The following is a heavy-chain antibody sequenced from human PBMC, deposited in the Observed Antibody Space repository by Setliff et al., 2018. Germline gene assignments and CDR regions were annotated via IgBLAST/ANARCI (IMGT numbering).Heavy chain of an antibody. V-gene: IGHV3-7*01. D-gene: IGHD6-6*01. CDR2: IKEDGGEQ. J-gene: IGHJ6*03. CDR1: GFTFSVYA. Sequence: GGSLRLSCAASGFTFSVYAMTWVRQAPGKGLEWVANIKEDGGEQYYVDSVKGRFTISRDNAKNSLYLQMNSLAAEDTAVFYCVRLAGQLGQTRSNYYYYYYMDVWGKGTTVTV. CDR3: VRLAGQLGQTRSNYYYYYYMDV.